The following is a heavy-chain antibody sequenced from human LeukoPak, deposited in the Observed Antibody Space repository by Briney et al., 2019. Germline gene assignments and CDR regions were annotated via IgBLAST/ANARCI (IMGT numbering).Heavy chain of an antibody. V-gene: IGHV3-30*02. D-gene: IGHD1-7*01. J-gene: IGHJ6*03. CDR1: GFTFSSYG. CDR3: ANLGTTGSYYYMDV. CDR2: IRYDGSNK. Sequence: GGSLRLSCAASGFTFSSYGMHWVRQAPGKGLEWVAFIRYDGSNKYYADSVKGRFTISRDNSKNTLYLQMNSLRAEDTAVYYCANLGTTGSYYYMDVWGKGTTVTVSS.